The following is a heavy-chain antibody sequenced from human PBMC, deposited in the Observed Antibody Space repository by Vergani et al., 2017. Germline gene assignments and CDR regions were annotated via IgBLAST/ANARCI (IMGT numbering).Heavy chain of an antibody. J-gene: IGHJ4*02. Sequence: QVQLVESGGGVVQPGTSLRLSCVVSGFALNRHAMYWVRQAPGKGLEWVVGISFDGTNEYYPDLVKGRFTISRDIAKNTLYLQMNSLRAEDTAVYYCASNYYDSSGYYYEYYFDYWGQGTLVTVSS. D-gene: IGHD3-22*01. CDR2: ISFDGTNE. CDR1: GFALNRHA. CDR3: ASNYYDSSGYYYEYYFDY. V-gene: IGHV3-30-3*01.